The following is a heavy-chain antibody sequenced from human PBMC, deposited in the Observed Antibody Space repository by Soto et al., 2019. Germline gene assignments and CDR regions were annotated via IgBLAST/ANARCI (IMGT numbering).Heavy chain of an antibody. D-gene: IGHD3-10*01. CDR2: TWYDGSNK. CDR3: ARDYNYFDY. J-gene: IGHJ4*02. CDR1: GFTFSSYG. V-gene: IGHV3-33*01. Sequence: QVQLVESGGGVVQPGRSLRLSCAASGFTFSSYGMHWVRQDPGKGLEWVAVTWYDGSNKYYADSVKGRFTISRDNSKNTLYLQMNSLRAEDTAVYYCARDYNYFDYWGQGTLVTVSS.